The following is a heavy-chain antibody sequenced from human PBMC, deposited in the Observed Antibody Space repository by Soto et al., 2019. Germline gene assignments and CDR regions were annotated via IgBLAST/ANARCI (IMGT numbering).Heavy chain of an antibody. Sequence: SVKVSCNASGGRLINFGSILVRQAPGQGLEWMGGIVPVFGRPNYAQRFRCRLTITADESTSTGYMELISLRSDDTAVYYCAREGSGYNLWGQGTQVTVSS. J-gene: IGHJ4*02. CDR3: AREGSGYNL. D-gene: IGHD5-12*01. CDR2: IVPVFGRP. V-gene: IGHV1-69*01. CDR1: GGRLINFG.